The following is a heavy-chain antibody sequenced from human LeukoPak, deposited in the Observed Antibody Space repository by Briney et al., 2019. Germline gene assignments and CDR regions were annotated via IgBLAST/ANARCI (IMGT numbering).Heavy chain of an antibody. D-gene: IGHD3-22*01. CDR2: ISGDGSDT. CDR1: GVIFSTYW. Sequence: GGSLRLSCAASGVIFSTYWIHWVRQAPGKGLVWVSCISGDGSDTRYADSVKGRFTISRDNAKNTVFLQMNSLRDEDTAVYYCARDVQDSRTGGLDFWGQGTLVTVSS. V-gene: IGHV3-74*01. CDR3: ARDVQDSRTGGLDF. J-gene: IGHJ4*02.